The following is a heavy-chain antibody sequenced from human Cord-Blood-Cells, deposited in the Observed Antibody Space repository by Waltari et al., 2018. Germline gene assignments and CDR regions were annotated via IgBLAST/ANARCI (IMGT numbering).Heavy chain of an antibody. CDR3: ARDPCSSTSCYYFDY. CDR1: GFTFSSYA. CDR2: ISYDGSNK. D-gene: IGHD2-2*01. V-gene: IGHV3-30*04. J-gene: IGHJ4*02. Sequence: QVQLVESGGGVVQPGRSLSLSCAASGFTFSSYAMHWVRQAPGKGLEWVTVISYDGSNKYYADSVKGRFTISRDNSKNTLYLQMNSLRAEDTAVYYCARDPCSSTSCYYFDYWGQGTLVTVSS.